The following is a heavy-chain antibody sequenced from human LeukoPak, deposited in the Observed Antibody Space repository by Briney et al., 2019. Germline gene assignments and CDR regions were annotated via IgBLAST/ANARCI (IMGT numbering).Heavy chain of an antibody. CDR2: INTDGTVT. J-gene: IGHJ4*02. CDR3: ATKQWLAPPPDS. CDR1: GFTFGKYW. Sequence: GGSLRLSCAASGFTFGKYWMLWVRQAPGQGLESVSRINTDGTVTTYADSVKGRFTVSRDNADNTMFLQMNSVRDEDTAVYYCATKQWLAPPPDSWGQGTPVTVSS. V-gene: IGHV3-74*01. D-gene: IGHD6-19*01.